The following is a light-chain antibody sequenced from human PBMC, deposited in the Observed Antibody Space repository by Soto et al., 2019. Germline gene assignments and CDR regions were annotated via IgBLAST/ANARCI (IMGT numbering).Light chain of an antibody. CDR1: SSNIGAGYD. CDR2: GNS. CDR3: QSYDSSLVV. V-gene: IGLV1-40*01. Sequence: QSVLTQPPSVSGAPGQRVTISCTGSSSNIGAGYDVHWYQQLPGTAPKLLIYGNSNRPSGVPDRFSGSKSGTSASLAITGLQAEDEADYYCQSYDSSLVVFGGVTKVTVL. J-gene: IGLJ2*01.